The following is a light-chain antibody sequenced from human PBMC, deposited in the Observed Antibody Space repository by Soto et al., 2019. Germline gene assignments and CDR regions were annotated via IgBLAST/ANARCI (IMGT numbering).Light chain of an antibody. Sequence: QSALPQPRSVSGSPGQSVPLSCTGTSSDVGGYNYVSWYQQHPGKAPKLMIYDVSKRPSGVPDRFSGSKSGNTASLTISGLQAEDEADYYCCSYAGSYTVVFGGGTKLTVL. V-gene: IGLV2-11*01. J-gene: IGLJ2*01. CDR3: CSYAGSYTVV. CDR2: DVS. CDR1: SSDVGGYNY.